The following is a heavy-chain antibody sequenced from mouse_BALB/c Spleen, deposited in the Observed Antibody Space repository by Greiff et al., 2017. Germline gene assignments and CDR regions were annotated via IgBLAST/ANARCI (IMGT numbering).Heavy chain of an antibody. J-gene: IGHJ3*01. CDR2: ISDGGSYT. Sequence: DVHLVESGGGLVKPGGSLKLSCAASGFTFSDYYMYWVRQTPEKRLEWVATISDGGSYTYYPDSVKGRFTISRDNAKNNLYLQMSSLKSEDTAMYYCARAYDYSWFAYWGQGTLVTVSA. V-gene: IGHV5-4*02. CDR1: GFTFSDYY. D-gene: IGHD2-4*01. CDR3: ARAYDYSWFAY.